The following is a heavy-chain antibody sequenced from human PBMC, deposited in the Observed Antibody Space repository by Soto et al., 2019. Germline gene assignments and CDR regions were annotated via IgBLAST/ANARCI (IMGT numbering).Heavy chain of an antibody. D-gene: IGHD3-10*01. CDR3: ASVLGSRRSGSYPSY. CDR1: GFSISDCS. CDR2: ISTNNDAI. J-gene: IGHJ4*02. Sequence: VQLVESGGGLVQPGGSLRLSCAASGFSISDCSMNWVRRAPGKGLEWISYISTNNDAIYYADSVKGRFTISRDNAKNSLYLQMNSLRAEDTALYYSASVLGSRRSGSYPSYWGQGTLVTVSS. V-gene: IGHV3-48*01.